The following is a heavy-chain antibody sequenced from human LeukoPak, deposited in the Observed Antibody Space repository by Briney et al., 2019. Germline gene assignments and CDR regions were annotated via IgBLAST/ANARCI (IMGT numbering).Heavy chain of an antibody. CDR3: ARDREGSGWREY. Sequence: SVKVSCKASGGTFSSYAISWVRQAPGQGLEWMGRIIPILGIANYAQKSQGRVTITADKSTSTAYMELSSLRSEDTAVYYCARDREGSGWREYWGQGTLVTVSS. D-gene: IGHD6-19*01. CDR1: GGTFSSYA. CDR2: IIPILGIA. J-gene: IGHJ4*02. V-gene: IGHV1-69*04.